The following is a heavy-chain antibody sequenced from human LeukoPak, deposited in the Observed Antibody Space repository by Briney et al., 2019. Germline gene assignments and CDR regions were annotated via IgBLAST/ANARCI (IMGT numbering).Heavy chain of an antibody. J-gene: IGHJ4*02. Sequence: ASVKVSCKVSGYTLTELSMHRVRQAPGKGLEWMGGFDPEDGETIYAQKFQGRVTMTEDTSTDTAYMELSSLRSEDTAVYYCATDQRFLEWLFNYWGQGTLVTVSS. D-gene: IGHD3-3*01. V-gene: IGHV1-24*01. CDR3: ATDQRFLEWLFNY. CDR1: GYTLTELS. CDR2: FDPEDGET.